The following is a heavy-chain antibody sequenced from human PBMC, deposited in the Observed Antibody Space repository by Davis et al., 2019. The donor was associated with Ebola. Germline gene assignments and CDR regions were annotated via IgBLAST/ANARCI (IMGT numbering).Heavy chain of an antibody. CDR3: ARDVRCDATTCELGIFDY. J-gene: IGHJ4*01. Sequence: PSETLSLTCMVSGDSMHEHCWNWRRQPAGKGLEWIGRVYSSGVTNYNPSLKSRVTISIDTSKNRVSLNLSSVTAADTAVYYCARDVRCDATTCELGIFDYWGHGILVTVSS. V-gene: IGHV4-4*07. CDR2: VYSSGVT. CDR1: GDSMHEHC. D-gene: IGHD2-2*01.